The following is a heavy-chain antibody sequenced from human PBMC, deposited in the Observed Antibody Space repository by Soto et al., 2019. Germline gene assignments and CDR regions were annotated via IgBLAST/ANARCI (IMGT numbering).Heavy chain of an antibody. J-gene: IGHJ6*02. V-gene: IGHV5-51*01. CDR2: IYPGDSDT. D-gene: IGHD3-9*01. CDR3: ARRLRYFDYYGLDV. Sequence: PGESLKISCMGSGYKVSTWHNFTSYWIAWVRQMPGEGLEWMGIIYPGDSDTRYSPSFQGQVSISADKSISTAYLQWSSLKASDTAIYYCARRLRYFDYYGLDVWGQGTTVTVSS. CDR1: GYKVSTWHNFTSYW.